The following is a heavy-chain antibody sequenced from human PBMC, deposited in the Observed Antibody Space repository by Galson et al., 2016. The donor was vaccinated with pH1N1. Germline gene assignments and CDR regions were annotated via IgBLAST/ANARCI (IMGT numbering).Heavy chain of an antibody. J-gene: IGHJ4*02. CDR3: ARDVRISLWLPDF. V-gene: IGHV1-18*01. D-gene: IGHD5-18*01. CDR1: GYTFSNYG. Sequence: SVKVSCKASGYTFSNYGIIWVRQAPGQGFEWMGWISGYNGNTNYAQKFQGRVTMATDTSTNTAYMELRNLTSDDTAVYYCARDVRISLWLPDFWGQGTLVTVSS. CDR2: ISGYNGNT.